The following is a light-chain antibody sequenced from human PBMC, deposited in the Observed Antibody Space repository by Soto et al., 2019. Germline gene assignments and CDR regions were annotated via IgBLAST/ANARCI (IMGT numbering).Light chain of an antibody. CDR2: SNN. Sequence: QLVLTQPPSASGTPGQTVIVSCSGSTSDIGTNAVNWFQHLPGTAPKLLIYSNNQRPSGVPDRFSGSKSGTSASLAISGLQSEDEADYYCAAWDDSLNGVVFGGGTQLTVL. J-gene: IGLJ2*01. V-gene: IGLV1-44*01. CDR1: TSDIGTNA. CDR3: AAWDDSLNGVV.